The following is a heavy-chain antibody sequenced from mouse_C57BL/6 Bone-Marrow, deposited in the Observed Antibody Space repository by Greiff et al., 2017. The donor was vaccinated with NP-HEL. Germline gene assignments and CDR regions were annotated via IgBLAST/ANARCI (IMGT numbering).Heavy chain of an antibody. CDR3: ARRGSLLRPHAWFAY. CDR2: INPNNGGT. V-gene: IGHV1-18*01. D-gene: IGHD1-1*01. CDR1: GYTFTDYN. Sequence: VQLQQSGPELVKPGASVKIPCKASGYTFTDYNMDWVKQSHGKSLEWIGDINPNNGGTIYNQKFKGKATLTVDKSSSTAYMELRSLTSEDTAVYYCARRGSLLRPHAWFAYWGQGTLVTVSA. J-gene: IGHJ3*01.